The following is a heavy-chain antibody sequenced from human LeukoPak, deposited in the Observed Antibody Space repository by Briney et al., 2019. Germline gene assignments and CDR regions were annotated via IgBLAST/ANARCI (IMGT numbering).Heavy chain of an antibody. D-gene: IGHD2-21*02. CDR3: ARDRLEAVTDDDYFDY. Sequence: TGRSLRLSCAASGFTFDDYAMHWVRQAPGKGPEWVALIWYDGSNKYYGDSVKGRFTISRDNSKNTVYLQMNSLRAEDTGVYYCARDRLEAVTDDDYFDYWGQGTLVTVSS. J-gene: IGHJ4*02. V-gene: IGHV3-33*08. CDR2: IWYDGSNK. CDR1: GFTFDDYA.